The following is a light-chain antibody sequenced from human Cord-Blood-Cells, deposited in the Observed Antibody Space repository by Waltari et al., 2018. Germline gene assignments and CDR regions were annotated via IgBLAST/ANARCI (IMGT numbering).Light chain of an antibody. CDR1: KLGDKY. V-gene: IGLV3-1*01. CDR3: QAWDSSTVV. Sequence: SYELTQPPPVSVSPGQTASITCSGDKLGDKYACWYQQKPGQSPVLVIYQDSKRPSGILERFSGSNSGNTATLTISGTQAMDEADYYCQAWDSSTVVFGGGTKLTVL. CDR2: QDS. J-gene: IGLJ2*01.